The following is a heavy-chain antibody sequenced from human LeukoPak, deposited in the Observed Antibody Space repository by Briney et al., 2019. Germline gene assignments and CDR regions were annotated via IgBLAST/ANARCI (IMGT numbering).Heavy chain of an antibody. CDR1: GGSISSSSYY. D-gene: IGHD3-22*01. V-gene: IGHV4-39*07. CDR3: ARENYDSPGGYYYYGMDV. CDR2: IYYSGST. Sequence: PSETLSLTCTVSGGSISSSSYYWGWIRQPPGKGLEWIGSIYYSGSTYYNPSLKSRVTISVDTSKDQFSLKLSSVTAADTAVYYCARENYDSPGGYYYYGMDVWGQGTTVTVSS. J-gene: IGHJ6*02.